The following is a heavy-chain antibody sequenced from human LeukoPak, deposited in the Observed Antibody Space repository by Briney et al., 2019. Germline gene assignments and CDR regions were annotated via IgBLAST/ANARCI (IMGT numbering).Heavy chain of an antibody. CDR1: GGSISSSSYY. V-gene: IGHV4-39*01. CDR3: ARHSVRYSCGYAWYNWFDP. Sequence: ASETLSLTCTVSGGSISSSSYYWGWIRQPPGKGLEWIGSIYYSGSTYYNPSLKSRVTISVDTSKNQFSLKLSSVTAADTAVYYCARHSVRYSCGYAWYNWFDPWGQGTLVTVSS. D-gene: IGHD5-18*01. J-gene: IGHJ5*02. CDR2: IYYSGST.